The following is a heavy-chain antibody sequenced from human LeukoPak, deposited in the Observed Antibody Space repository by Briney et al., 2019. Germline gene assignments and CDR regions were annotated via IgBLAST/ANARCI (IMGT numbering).Heavy chain of an antibody. V-gene: IGHV1-18*01. Sequence: ASVKVSCRASGYTFTSYGISWVRQAPGQGLEWMGWISAYNGNTNYAQKLQGRVTMTTDTSTSTAYMELRSLSSEDTTVYYCARDHSFDYWGQGTLVTVSS. J-gene: IGHJ4*02. CDR3: ARDHSFDY. CDR1: GYTFTSYG. CDR2: ISAYNGNT.